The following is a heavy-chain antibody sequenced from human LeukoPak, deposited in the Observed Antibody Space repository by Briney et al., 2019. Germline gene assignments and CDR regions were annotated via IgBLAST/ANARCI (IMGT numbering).Heavy chain of an antibody. CDR3: ASSGSYGFDY. CDR2: ITASGTAM. V-gene: IGHV3-48*02. J-gene: IGHJ4*02. Sequence: GGSLRLSCAASGFTFSSYSVNWVRQAPGKGLEWVSHITASGTAMFYADSVKGRFTISRDNAKNSLYLQMNSLRDEDTAVYYCASSGSYGFDYWGQGTLVTVSS. D-gene: IGHD1-26*01. CDR1: GFTFSSYS.